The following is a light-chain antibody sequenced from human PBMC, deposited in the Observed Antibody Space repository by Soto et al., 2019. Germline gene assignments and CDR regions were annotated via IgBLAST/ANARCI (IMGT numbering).Light chain of an antibody. Sequence: AIRMTQSPSSFSASTGDRVTITCRASQGISSYLAWYQQKPGKAPKLLIYSASTLQSGVPSRFSGSGSGTDFTLTISCLQSEDFATYYWQQYYSYPPLLGPGTKVDLK. CDR3: QQYYSYPPL. J-gene: IGKJ3*01. CDR2: SAS. V-gene: IGKV1-8*01. CDR1: QGISSY.